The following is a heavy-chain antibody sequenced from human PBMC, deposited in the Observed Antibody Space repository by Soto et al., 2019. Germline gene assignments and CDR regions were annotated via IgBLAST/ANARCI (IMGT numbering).Heavy chain of an antibody. CDR1: GFTFSSYG. CDR3: ARDFKSTMVRGVIN. CDR2: IWYDGSNE. Sequence: PGGSLRLSCAASGFTFSSYGMHWVRQAPGKGLEWVAVIWYDGSNEYYADSVKGRFTISRDNSKNTLYLQMNSLRAEDTAVYYCARDFKSTMVRGVINWGQGTLVTVSS. V-gene: IGHV3-33*01. J-gene: IGHJ4*02. D-gene: IGHD3-10*01.